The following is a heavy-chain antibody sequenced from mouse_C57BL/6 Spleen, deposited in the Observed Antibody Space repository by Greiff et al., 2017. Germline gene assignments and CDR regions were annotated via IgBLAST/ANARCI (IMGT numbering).Heavy chain of an antibody. J-gene: IGHJ3*01. V-gene: IGHV1-80*01. D-gene: IGHD1-1*01. CDR3: ARVTYYYGSSYGFAY. CDR2: IYPGDGDT. Sequence: QVQLQQSGAELVKPGASVKISCKASGYAFSSYWMNWVKQRPGKGLEWIGQIYPGDGDTNYNGKFKGKATLTADKSSSTAYMRLSSLTSEDSAVYFCARVTYYYGSSYGFAYWGQGTLVTVSA. CDR1: GYAFSSYW.